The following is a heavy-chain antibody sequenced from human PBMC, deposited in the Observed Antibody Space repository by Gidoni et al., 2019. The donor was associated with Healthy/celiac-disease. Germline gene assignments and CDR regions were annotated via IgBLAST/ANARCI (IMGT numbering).Heavy chain of an antibody. CDR3: ARLRDRQWLVYFDY. CDR2: IYTSGST. Sequence: QVQLQESGPGLVKPSATLSLTSTVTGGSLSSYYWSWIRQPAGKGLAWIGRIYTSGSTNYNPPLKSRVTMSVDTSKNQFSLKLSSVTAADTAVYYCARLRDRQWLVYFDYWGQGTLVTVSS. CDR1: GGSLSSYY. J-gene: IGHJ4*02. D-gene: IGHD6-19*01. V-gene: IGHV4-4*07.